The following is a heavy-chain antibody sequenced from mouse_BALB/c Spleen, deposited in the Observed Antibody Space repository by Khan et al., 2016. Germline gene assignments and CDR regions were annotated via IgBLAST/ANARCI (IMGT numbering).Heavy chain of an antibody. Sequence: QIQLVQSGPALKKPGETVQISFKASGYTFTNYGMNWVKQAPGKGLKWMGWINTYTGEPTYADDFKGRFAFSLETSASTAYLQINNLKHEDTATYFCASGGITATDYWGQGTTLTVAS. V-gene: IGHV9-3-1*01. J-gene: IGHJ2*01. CDR3: ASGGITATDY. CDR2: INTYTGEP. CDR1: GYTFTNYG. D-gene: IGHD2-4*01.